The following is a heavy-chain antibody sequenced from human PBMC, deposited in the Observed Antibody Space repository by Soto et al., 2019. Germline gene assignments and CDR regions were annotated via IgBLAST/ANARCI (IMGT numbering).Heavy chain of an antibody. D-gene: IGHD2-15*01. CDR2: INHSGST. CDR3: ADLGYCSGGSCYDDAFDI. Sequence: QVQLQQWGAGLLKPSETLSLTCAVYGGSFSGYYWSWIRQPPGKGLEWIGEINHSGSTNYNPSLKSRVTTSVDTSKNQFSLKLSSVTAADTAVYYCADLGYCSGGSCYDDAFDIWGQGTMVTVSS. V-gene: IGHV4-34*01. CDR1: GGSFSGYY. J-gene: IGHJ3*02.